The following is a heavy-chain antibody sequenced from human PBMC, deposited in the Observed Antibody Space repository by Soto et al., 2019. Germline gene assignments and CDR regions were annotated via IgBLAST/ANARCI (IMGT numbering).Heavy chain of an antibody. V-gene: IGHV3-23*01. CDR1: GFTFSSYA. CDR3: AKVLAAAFPYMDV. J-gene: IGHJ6*03. CDR2: ISGGGG. D-gene: IGHD6-13*01. Sequence: EVQLLESGGGLVQPGGSLRLSCAASGFTFSSYAMSWVRQAPGKGLEWVSGISGGGGSYADSVKGRFTISRDNSKNTLYLQINSLRAEDTAVYYCAKVLAAAFPYMDVWGKGTTVTVSS.